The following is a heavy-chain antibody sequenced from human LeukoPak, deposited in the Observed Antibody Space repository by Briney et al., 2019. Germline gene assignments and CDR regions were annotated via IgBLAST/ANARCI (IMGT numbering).Heavy chain of an antibody. V-gene: IGHV3-21*01. J-gene: IGHJ5*02. Sequence: GGSLRLSCAASGFTFSSYSMNWVRQAPGKGLEWVSSISSSSSYIYYADSVKGRFTISRDNAKNSLYLQMNSLRAEDTAVYYCARIGSTGWFDPWGQGTLVTVSS. D-gene: IGHD1-14*01. CDR3: ARIGSTGWFDP. CDR1: GFTFSSYS. CDR2: ISSSSSYI.